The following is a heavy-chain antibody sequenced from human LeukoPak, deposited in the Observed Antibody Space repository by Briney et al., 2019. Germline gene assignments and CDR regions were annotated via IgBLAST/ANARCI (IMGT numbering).Heavy chain of an antibody. CDR3: ARRLGGGDHNKGY. J-gene: IGHJ4*02. Sequence: GGSLRLSCAASGFTFSSYSMNWVRQAPGKGLEWVSSISSSSSYIYYADSVKGRFTISRDNAKNSLYLQMNRLRAEDTAVYYCARRLGGGDHNKGYWGEGTLVTVSS. V-gene: IGHV3-21*01. CDR2: ISSSSSYI. CDR1: GFTFSSYS. D-gene: IGHD2-21*02.